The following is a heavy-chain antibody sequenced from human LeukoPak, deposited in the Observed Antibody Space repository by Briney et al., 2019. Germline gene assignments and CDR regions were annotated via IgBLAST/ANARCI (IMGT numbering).Heavy chain of an antibody. CDR3: ARFRVTTFREGYYFDY. Sequence: PGGSLRLSCAASGFTFINYWMSWVRQAPGKGLEWVANIKQDGSEKNYVDSVRGRFTISRDNAKSSLYLQTNSLRAEDTAIYYCARFRVTTFREGYYFDYWGQGTLVTVSS. J-gene: IGHJ4*02. V-gene: IGHV3-7*01. CDR2: IKQDGSEK. D-gene: IGHD3-22*01. CDR1: GFTFINYW.